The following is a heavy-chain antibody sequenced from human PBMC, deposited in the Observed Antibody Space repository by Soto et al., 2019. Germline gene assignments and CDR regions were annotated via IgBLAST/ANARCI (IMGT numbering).Heavy chain of an antibody. CDR1: GGTFSSYT. D-gene: IGHD3-22*01. CDR3: ARDSDRTFDY. CDR2: IIPILGIA. Sequence: QVQLVQSGAEVKKPGSSVKVSCKASGGTFSSYTISWVRQAPGQGLEWMGRIIPILGIANYAQKFQGRVXIXXDKSTSTAYMELSSLRSEDTAVYYCARDSDRTFDYWGQGTLVTVSS. J-gene: IGHJ4*02. V-gene: IGHV1-69*08.